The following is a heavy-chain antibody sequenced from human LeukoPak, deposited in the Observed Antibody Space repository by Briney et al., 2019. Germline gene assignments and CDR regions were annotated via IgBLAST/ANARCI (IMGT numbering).Heavy chain of an antibody. J-gene: IGHJ4*02. CDR2: ISSSGSTI. D-gene: IGHD6-13*01. Sequence: PGGSLRLSCAASGFTFSDYYMSWIRQAPGKGLEWVSYISSSGSTIYYADSVKGRFTISRDNSKNTLYLQMNSLRAEDTAVYYCAKDWKAAAANWDYFDYWGQGTLVTVSS. CDR3: AKDWKAAAANWDYFDY. CDR1: GFTFSDYY. V-gene: IGHV3-11*04.